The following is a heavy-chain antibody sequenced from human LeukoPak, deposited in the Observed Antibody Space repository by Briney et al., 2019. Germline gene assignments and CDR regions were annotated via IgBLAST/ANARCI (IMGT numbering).Heavy chain of an antibody. D-gene: IGHD1-26*01. CDR3: ARLQTLGARVDY. CDR1: GGSISSGNYY. J-gene: IGHJ4*02. Sequence: SETLSLTCSVSGGSISSGNYYWTLIRQPAGKGLEWIGRIDTSGSTNYNPSLKSRVTISVDTSKNQFSLKLSSVTAADTAVYYCARLQTLGARVDYWGQGTLVTVSS. CDR2: IDTSGST. V-gene: IGHV4-61*02.